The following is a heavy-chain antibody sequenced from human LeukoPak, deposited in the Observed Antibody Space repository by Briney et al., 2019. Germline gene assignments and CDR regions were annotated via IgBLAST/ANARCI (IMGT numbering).Heavy chain of an antibody. CDR3: ARGFRDIVVVPAVRNDPVRYYYMDV. D-gene: IGHD2-2*01. CDR2: MNPNSGNT. CDR1: GYTFTSYD. V-gene: IGHV1-8*01. Sequence: ASVKVSRKASGYTFTSYDINWVRQATGQGLEWMGWMNPNSGNTGYTQKFQGRVTMTRNTSISTAYMELSSLRSEDTAVYYCARGFRDIVVVPAVRNDPVRYYYMDVWGKGTTVTVSS. J-gene: IGHJ6*03.